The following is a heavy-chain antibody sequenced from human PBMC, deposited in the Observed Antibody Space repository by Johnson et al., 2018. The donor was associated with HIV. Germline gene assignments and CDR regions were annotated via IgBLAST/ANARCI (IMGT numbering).Heavy chain of an antibody. D-gene: IGHD1-26*01. J-gene: IGHJ3*02. CDR3: AKDRYGGSYPDAFDI. CDR2: IWYDCSNT. Sequence: QVQLVESGGGLVKPGGSLRLSCAASVFTFSDYYMRWVRQAPGKGLEWVAVIWYDCSNTYYADSVKGRFTISRDNSKNTLFLQMNSLRPEDTSGYYCAKDRYGGSYPDAFDIWGQGTMVTVSS. V-gene: IGHV3-30*02. CDR1: VFTFSDYY.